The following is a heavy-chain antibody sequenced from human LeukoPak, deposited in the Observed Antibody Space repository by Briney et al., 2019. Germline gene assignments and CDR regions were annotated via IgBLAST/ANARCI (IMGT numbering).Heavy chain of an antibody. CDR2: INPKTGAT. J-gene: IGHJ4*02. V-gene: IGHV1-2*02. CDR3: ARTAPAVY. CDR1: GYMFTGYY. Sequence: ASVKVSCKASGYMFTGYYIHWVRQAPGQGLEWVGWINPKTGATNYTQKFQGRLTMTRDMSINTVYMELSGLKSDDTAVYYCARTAPAVYWGQGTLVTVSS. D-gene: IGHD2-21*02.